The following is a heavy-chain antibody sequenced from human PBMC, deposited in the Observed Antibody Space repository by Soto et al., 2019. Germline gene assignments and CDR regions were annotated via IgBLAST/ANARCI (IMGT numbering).Heavy chain of an antibody. D-gene: IGHD3-22*01. V-gene: IGHV1-18*01. J-gene: IGHJ6*02. CDR3: ARGGYYDSSSSRNYHYYVMIV. CDR1: GYRFTSYG. Sequence: ASVKVSCKASGYRFTSYGISWVRQAPGQGLEWLGWISAYDDNTKYAQTLQGRVSMSTDTSTNTAYMELRSLRSDDTAMYYCARGGYYDSSSSRNYHYYVMIVWGQ. CDR2: ISAYDDNT.